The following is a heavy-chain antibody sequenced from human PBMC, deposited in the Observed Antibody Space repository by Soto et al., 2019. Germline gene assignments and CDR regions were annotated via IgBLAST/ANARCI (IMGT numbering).Heavy chain of an antibody. V-gene: IGHV4-61*01. CDR3: AREGGQWLVSDY. CDR1: GGSVSSGSYY. Sequence: SETLSITCTVSGGSVSSGSYYWSWIRQPPGKGLEWIGYIYYSGSTNYNPSLKSRVTISVDTSKNQFSLKLSSVTAADTAVYYCAREGGQWLVSDYWGQGTLVTV. J-gene: IGHJ4*02. D-gene: IGHD6-19*01. CDR2: IYYSGST.